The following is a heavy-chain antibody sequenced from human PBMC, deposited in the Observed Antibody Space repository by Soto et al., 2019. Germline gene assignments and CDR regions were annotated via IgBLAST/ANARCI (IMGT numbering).Heavy chain of an antibody. CDR2: IYYSGIT. CDR1: GGSISSYY. D-gene: IGHD3-16*01. CDR3: SRRWGTTFDY. V-gene: IGHV4-59*08. Sequence: QVQLQESGPGLVKPSETLSLTCTVSGGSISSYYWSWIRQPPGKGLEWMGYIYYSGITNYNPTLKSRVTISVDTPKNQFSLKLSSVTAADTAVYYCSRRWGTTFDYWGQGTLVTVSS. J-gene: IGHJ4*02.